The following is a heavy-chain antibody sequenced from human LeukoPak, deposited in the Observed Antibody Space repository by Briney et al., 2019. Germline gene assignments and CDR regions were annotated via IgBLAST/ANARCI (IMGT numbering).Heavy chain of an antibody. CDR3: ARAIRYSSSWYSPGENWFDP. Sequence: SETLSLTRTFSGGSIRSYYWGWIRQPAGKGLEWVGRIYTSGSTNYNPSLKSRVTMSVDTSKNQFSLKLSSVTAADTAVYYCARAIRYSSSWYSPGENWFDPWGQGTLVTVSS. V-gene: IGHV4-4*07. CDR2: IYTSGST. CDR1: GGSIRSYY. J-gene: IGHJ5*02. D-gene: IGHD6-13*01.